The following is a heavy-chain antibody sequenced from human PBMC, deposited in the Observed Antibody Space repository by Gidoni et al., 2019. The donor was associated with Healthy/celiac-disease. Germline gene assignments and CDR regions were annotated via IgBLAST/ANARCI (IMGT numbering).Heavy chain of an antibody. CDR3: ARGTMTPLGMDV. Sequence: QVQLVQSGAEVKKPGASVKVSSKASVSPFTGYYMHCVRHAPGQGLKWMGRINPNSGGTKYAQKFQVRVTMTRDTSISTAYMELSRLRSDDTAVYYCARGTMTPLGMDVWGQGTTVTVSS. D-gene: IGHD3-22*01. CDR1: VSPFTGYY. CDR2: INPNSGGT. J-gene: IGHJ6*02. V-gene: IGHV1-2*06.